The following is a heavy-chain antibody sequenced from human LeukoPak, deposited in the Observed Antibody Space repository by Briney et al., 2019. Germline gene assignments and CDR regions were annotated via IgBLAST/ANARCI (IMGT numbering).Heavy chain of an antibody. CDR1: GFTFIRYW. J-gene: IGHJ4*02. Sequence: PGGSLRLSCAASGFTFIRYWMHWVRQAPGKGLVWVSRIHSDESSARYADSVKGRFTISRDNAKNTLYLQMNSLRAEDTAVYYCARTLVGALDFWGQGTLVTVSS. CDR3: ARTLVGALDF. D-gene: IGHD1-26*01. CDR2: IHSDESSA. V-gene: IGHV3-74*01.